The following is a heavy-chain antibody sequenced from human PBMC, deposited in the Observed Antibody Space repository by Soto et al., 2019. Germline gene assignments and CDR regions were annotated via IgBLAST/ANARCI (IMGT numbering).Heavy chain of an antibody. D-gene: IGHD1-26*01. J-gene: IGHJ5*02. Sequence: TLSLTCAVYGGSFSGYYWSWIRQPPGKGLEWIGEINHSGSTNYNPSLKSRVTISVDTSKNQFSLKLSSVTAADTAVYYCARGYGSEVGEYNWFDPWGQGTLVTVS. V-gene: IGHV4-34*01. CDR2: INHSGST. CDR3: ARGYGSEVGEYNWFDP. CDR1: GGSFSGYY.